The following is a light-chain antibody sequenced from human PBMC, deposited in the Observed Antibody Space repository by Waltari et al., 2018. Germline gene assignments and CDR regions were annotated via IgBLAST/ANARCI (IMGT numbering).Light chain of an antibody. V-gene: IGKV1-39*01. J-gene: IGKJ1*01. CDR2: AAS. CDR3: QQSYSAPWT. Sequence: DIQVTQSPSSLSASVGDRVTITCRASQTISSYLNWYQHRPGEAPKPLIYAASSLESGVPSRFRGSGSGTDLTLTISTLQHEDFATYFCQQSYSAPWTFGQGTKVENK. CDR1: QTISSY.